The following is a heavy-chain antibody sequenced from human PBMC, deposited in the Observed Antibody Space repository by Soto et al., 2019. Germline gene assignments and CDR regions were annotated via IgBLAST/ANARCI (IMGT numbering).Heavy chain of an antibody. J-gene: IGHJ4*01. CDR3: AIVHWLGE. D-gene: IGHD6-19*01. V-gene: IGHV3-7*01. CDR1: GFTFSDYF. CDR2: IKQDGNEK. Sequence: DVQLVESGGALVQPGESLRLSCEASGFTFSDYFMTWVRQAPGRGLEWVATIKQDGNEKYYVDSARGRFTISRDNPKTSLYVQMNGLRSEGTAVYYCAIVHWLGEWGLGTLVT.